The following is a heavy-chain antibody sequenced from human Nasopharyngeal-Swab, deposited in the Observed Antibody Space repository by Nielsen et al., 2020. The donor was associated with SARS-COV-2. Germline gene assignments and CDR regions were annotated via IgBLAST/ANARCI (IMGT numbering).Heavy chain of an antibody. CDR2: MSNDGKNI. Sequence: GESLKISCAASGFTFSTYGMRWVRQAPGKGLEWVAVMSNDGKNIYYADSVKGRFTISRDNSKNTLYLQMNSLRADDTAVYYCARDLRKYYYLDVWGKGTTFTVSS. J-gene: IGHJ6*03. CDR1: GFTFSTYG. V-gene: IGHV3-30*03. CDR3: ARDLRKYYYLDV.